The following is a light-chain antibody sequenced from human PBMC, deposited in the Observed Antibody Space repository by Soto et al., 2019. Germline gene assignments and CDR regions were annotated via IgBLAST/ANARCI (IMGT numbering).Light chain of an antibody. CDR2: RNN. Sequence: QAVVTQPPSASGTPGQRVTISCSGSSSNIGSNYVYWYQQLPGTAPKLLIYRNNQRPSGVPDRFSGSKSGTSASLAIGGLRSEDEADYYCAAWDDSLSGPWVFGGGTKLTVL. CDR3: AAWDDSLSGPWV. J-gene: IGLJ3*02. V-gene: IGLV1-47*01. CDR1: SSNIGSNY.